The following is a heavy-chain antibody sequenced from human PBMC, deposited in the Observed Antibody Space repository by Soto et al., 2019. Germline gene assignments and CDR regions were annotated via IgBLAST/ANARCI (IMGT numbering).Heavy chain of an antibody. CDR1: GFTFSNYD. V-gene: IGHV3-30-3*01. D-gene: IGHD2-15*01. Sequence: QVQLVESGGGVVQPGRSLRLSCAASGFTFSNYDIHWVRQAPGKGLEWVAIISYDGSNKNYADSVKGRFTISRDNSKNTLYLQMNSLRAEDTGLYYCAREREAEVVVGVYKWLDPWGQGTLVTVSP. J-gene: IGHJ5*02. CDR2: ISYDGSNK. CDR3: AREREAEVVVGVYKWLDP.